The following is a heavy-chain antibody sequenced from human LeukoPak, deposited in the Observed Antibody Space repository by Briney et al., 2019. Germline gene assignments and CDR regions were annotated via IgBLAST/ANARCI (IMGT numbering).Heavy chain of an antibody. V-gene: IGHV3-23*01. CDR3: ARDGYNYDPLDY. J-gene: IGHJ4*02. CDR2: ISDSGGRT. Sequence: GGSLRLSCAVSGITLSNYGMSWVRQAPGKGLEWVAGISDSGGRTNYADSVKGRFTISRDNAKNTLYLQMNSLRAEDTAVYYCARDGYNYDPLDYWGQGTLVTVSS. CDR1: GITLSNYG. D-gene: IGHD5-24*01.